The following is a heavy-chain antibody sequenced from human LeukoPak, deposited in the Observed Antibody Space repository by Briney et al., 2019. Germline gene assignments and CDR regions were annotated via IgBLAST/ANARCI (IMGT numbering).Heavy chain of an antibody. J-gene: IGHJ5*02. CDR2: IFYSGTT. CDR1: GDSISSSRYY. V-gene: IGHV4-39*01. CDR3: ARQEPCCSGGSCYPNNWFDP. D-gene: IGHD2-15*01. Sequence: SETLSLTCTVSGDSISSSRYYWGWVRQPPGKGLEWIASIFYSGTTYYNPFLKSRVTIYVDTSKNQFSLNLSSVTAADTAVYWCARQEPCCSGGSCYPNNWFDPWGQGTLVTVSS.